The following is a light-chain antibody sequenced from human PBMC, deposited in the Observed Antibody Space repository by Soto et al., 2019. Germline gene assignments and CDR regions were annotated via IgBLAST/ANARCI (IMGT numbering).Light chain of an antibody. V-gene: IGKV3-20*01. Sequence: EIVLTQSPAIMSLSPGESASLSCRASQSVSSSYLAWYQQKPGQAPRLLIYGASSRATGIPDRFSGSGSGTDFTLTISRLEPEDFAVYYCQQYGSSSWTFGQGTKVDIK. CDR3: QQYGSSSWT. CDR2: GAS. CDR1: QSVSSSY. J-gene: IGKJ1*01.